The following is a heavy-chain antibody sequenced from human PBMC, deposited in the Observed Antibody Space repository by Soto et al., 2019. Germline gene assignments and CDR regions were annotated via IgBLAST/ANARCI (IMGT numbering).Heavy chain of an antibody. CDR1: GGTFSSYA. D-gene: IGHD2-15*01. CDR2: VXPIFGTA. CDR3: XXXXXXCXXXXXXXXXGIDY. Sequence: QVQLVQSGAEVKKPGSSVKVSCKASGGTFSSYAISXXXXXXXQGLEXXXGVXPIFGTANYAQKFQGRVTITADESXXXXXXXXXXXXXXXXXXXXXXXXXXXCXXXXXXXXXGIDYWGQGTLVTVSS. J-gene: IGHJ4*02. V-gene: IGHV1-69*12.